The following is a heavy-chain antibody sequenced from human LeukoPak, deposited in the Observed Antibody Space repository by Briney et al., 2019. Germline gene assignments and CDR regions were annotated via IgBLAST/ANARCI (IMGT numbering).Heavy chain of an antibody. Sequence: ASVKVSCKASGYTFTGYYMRWVRQAPGQGLEWMGWINPNSGGTNYAQKFQGRVTMTRDTSISTAYMELSRLRSDDTAVYYCAREAAAEEVSPIYRNWFDPWGQGTLVTVSS. CDR1: GYTFTGYY. D-gene: IGHD6-13*01. V-gene: IGHV1-2*02. CDR2: INPNSGGT. CDR3: AREAAAEEVSPIYRNWFDP. J-gene: IGHJ5*02.